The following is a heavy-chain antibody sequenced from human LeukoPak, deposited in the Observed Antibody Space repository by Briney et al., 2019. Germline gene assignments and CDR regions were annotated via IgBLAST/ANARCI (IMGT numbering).Heavy chain of an antibody. Sequence: PGRSLRLSCAASGFTFSSYGMHWVRQAPGKGLEWVAVISYDGSNKYYADSVKGRFTISRDNSKNTLYLQMNSLRAKDTAVYYCARDRGNWSGSGGMDVWGQGTTVTVSS. V-gene: IGHV3-30*03. CDR2: ISYDGSNK. J-gene: IGHJ6*02. CDR3: ARDRGNWSGSGGMDV. CDR1: GFTFSSYG. D-gene: IGHD3-3*01.